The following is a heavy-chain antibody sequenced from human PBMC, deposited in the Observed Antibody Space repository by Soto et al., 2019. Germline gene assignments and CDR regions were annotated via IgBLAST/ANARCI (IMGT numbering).Heavy chain of an antibody. CDR1: GYTFTRYG. CDR2: ISAYNGNT. CDR3: ARDPAVYCSGGSCYGVHYYGKDV. V-gene: IGHV1-18*01. D-gene: IGHD2-15*01. Sequence: QVQLVQSGAEVKKPGASVKVSCKASGYTFTRYGISWLRQAPGQGLEWMGWISAYNGNTNYGQKLQGRVTMTTDTSTSTAYMELRSLRSDDTAVYYCARDPAVYCSGGSCYGVHYYGKDVWGQGTTVTVSS. J-gene: IGHJ6*02.